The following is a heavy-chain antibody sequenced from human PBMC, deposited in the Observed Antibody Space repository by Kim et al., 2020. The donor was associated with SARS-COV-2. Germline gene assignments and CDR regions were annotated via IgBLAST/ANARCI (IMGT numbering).Heavy chain of an antibody. J-gene: IGHJ6*02. CDR1: GGSISSYY. Sequence: SETLSLTCTVSGGSISSYYWSWIRQPPGKGLEWIGYIYYSGSTNYNPSLKSRVTISVDTSKNQFSLKLSSVTAADTAVYYCARDGYNSEPYYYYGMDVWGQGTTVTVSS. D-gene: IGHD5-12*01. V-gene: IGHV4-59*13. CDR2: IYYSGST. CDR3: ARDGYNSEPYYYYGMDV.